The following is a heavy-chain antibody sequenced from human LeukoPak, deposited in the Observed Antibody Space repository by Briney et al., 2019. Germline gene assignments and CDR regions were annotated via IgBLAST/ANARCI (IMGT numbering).Heavy chain of an antibody. CDR3: ARDKGPYYFDQ. CDR2: IWNDGSQK. Sequence: GRSLRFSCAASGFTFSSYGMHWVRQAPGKGLEGVAVIWNDGSQKYYADSVKGRFTISRDNSKNTLYLQMNSLRAEDTAVYYCARDKGPYYFDQWGQGTLLTVSS. V-gene: IGHV3-33*01. J-gene: IGHJ4*02. CDR1: GFTFSSYG.